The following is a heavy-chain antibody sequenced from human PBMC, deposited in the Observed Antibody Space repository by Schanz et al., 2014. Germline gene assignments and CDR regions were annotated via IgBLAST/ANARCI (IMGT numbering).Heavy chain of an antibody. J-gene: IGHJ4*02. V-gene: IGHV1-46*03. CDR1: GYTFTSYG. CDR3: ARGGFFDSTSFDS. Sequence: QVQLVQSGAEVKKPGASVKVSCKASGYTFTSYGITWVRQAPGQGLEWMGLINPSVGNTNYAQNFQGRLTVTRDTSTSTVNMELSSLRSEDTAVYYCARGGFFDSTSFDSWGQGTLVTVSS. D-gene: IGHD2-2*01. CDR2: INPSVGNT.